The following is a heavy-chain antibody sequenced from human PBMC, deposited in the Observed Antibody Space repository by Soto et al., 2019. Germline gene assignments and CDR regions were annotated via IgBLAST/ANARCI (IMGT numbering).Heavy chain of an antibody. V-gene: IGHV1-18*01. D-gene: IGHD3-10*01. CDR1: GYSFTSYG. CDR2: ISAYNGNT. J-gene: IGHJ6*02. Sequence: QVQLVQSGAEVKKPGASVKVSCKASGYSFTSYGISWVRQAPGQGLEWMGWISAYNGNTNYAQKLQGRVTMTTDTPTSTAYRALRSLRSDDTAVYYCARDNGFGESDVWGQGTTVTVSS. CDR3: ARDNGFGESDV.